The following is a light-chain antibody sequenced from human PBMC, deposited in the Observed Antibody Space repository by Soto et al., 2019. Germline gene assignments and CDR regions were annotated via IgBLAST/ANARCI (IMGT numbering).Light chain of an antibody. CDR1: LTIGDS. Sequence: DIQMNQSPSSLSASVGDRVTITCRASLTIGDSLSWFQQKAGKPPPLVIYGASALQSGVPARFSGSGSGTDFSLTISNMQSEEFATYYWLQTYNLPRTFGQGAKVKFK. CDR2: GAS. J-gene: IGKJ1*01. CDR3: LQTYNLPRT. V-gene: IGKV1-39*01.